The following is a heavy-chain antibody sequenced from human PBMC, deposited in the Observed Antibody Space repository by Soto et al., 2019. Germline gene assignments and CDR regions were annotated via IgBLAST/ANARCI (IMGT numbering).Heavy chain of an antibody. V-gene: IGHV1-8*01. D-gene: IGHD3-9*01. CDR3: ARYRTIAPLAFDI. CDR1: GLTFPSDD. Sequence: SLKVYRKASGLTFPSDDIECVRQTTGQGLEWMGWMNPISNSRGYTQNFQGRVTMTWNSPTSTAYMELSSLRSEDTAIYYCARYRTIAPLAFDIRGQGTLVPVSS. CDR2: MNPISNSR. J-gene: IGHJ3*02.